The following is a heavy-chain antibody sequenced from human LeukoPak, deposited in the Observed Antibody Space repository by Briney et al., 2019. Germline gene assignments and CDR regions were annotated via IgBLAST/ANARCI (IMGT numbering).Heavy chain of an antibody. V-gene: IGHV1-69*05. J-gene: IGHJ5*02. CDR3: ARTYYDSSGYTNWFDP. Sequence: SVKVSCKASGGTFSSYAISWVRQAPGQGLEWMGGIIPIFGTANYAQNFQGRVTITTDESTSTAYMELSSLRSEDTAVYYCARTYYDSSGYTNWFDPWGQGTLVTVSS. D-gene: IGHD3-22*01. CDR1: GGTFSSYA. CDR2: IIPIFGTA.